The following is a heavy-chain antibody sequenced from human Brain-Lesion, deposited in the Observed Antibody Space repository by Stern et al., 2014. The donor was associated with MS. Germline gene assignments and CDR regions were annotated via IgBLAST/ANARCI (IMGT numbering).Heavy chain of an antibody. V-gene: IGHV4-39*01. Sequence: QVQLQESGPGLVKPSETLSLTCTVSGGSISSSSYYWGWIRQPPGKGLEWIGSIYYRGSTYYNPSLKSRATISRDTSKNQFSLRLSSVTAADTAVYFCAKLWLGELPESPFDYWGQGTLVTVSS. CDR3: AKLWLGELPESPFDY. CDR1: GGSISSSSYY. D-gene: IGHD3-10*01. J-gene: IGHJ4*02. CDR2: IYYRGST.